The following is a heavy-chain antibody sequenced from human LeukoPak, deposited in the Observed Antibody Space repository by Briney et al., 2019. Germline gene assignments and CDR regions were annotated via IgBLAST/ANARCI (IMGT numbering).Heavy chain of an antibody. J-gene: IGHJ4*02. D-gene: IGHD6-19*01. CDR3: ARAAGYSSGWHIDY. CDR2: INTYSGST. V-gene: IGHV1-2*02. Sequence: GASVKVSCKASGYTFTDYYMHWVRQAPGQGLEWMGCINTYSGSTNNAQNFQGRVTMTRDTSIGTAYMELSRLRTDDTAVYYCARAAGYSSGWHIDYWGQGTLVTVSS. CDR1: GYTFTDYY.